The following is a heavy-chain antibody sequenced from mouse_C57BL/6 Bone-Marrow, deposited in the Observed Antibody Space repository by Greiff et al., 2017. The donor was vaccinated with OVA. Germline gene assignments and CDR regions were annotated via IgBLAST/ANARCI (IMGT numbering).Heavy chain of an antibody. Sequence: EVQLQQSGAELVRPGASVKLSCTASGFNIKDDYMHWVKQRPEQGLEWIGWIDPENGDTEYASKFQGKATITADTSSNTAYLQLSSLTSEDTAVYYCTTGVLLLRPYYYAMDYWGQGTSVTVSS. CDR2: IDPENGDT. CDR3: TTGVLLLRPYYYAMDY. D-gene: IGHD1-1*01. CDR1: GFNIKDDY. V-gene: IGHV14-4*01. J-gene: IGHJ4*01.